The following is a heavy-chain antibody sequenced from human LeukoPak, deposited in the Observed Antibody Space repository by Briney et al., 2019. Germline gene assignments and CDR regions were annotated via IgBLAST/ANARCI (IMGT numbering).Heavy chain of an antibody. CDR2: INESGETT. J-gene: IGHJ4*02. Sequence: GGSLRLSCAASGFTFSSYPMNWVRQPPAKGLECVSVINESGETTYYAESVKGRFTISRDDSKNTLYLQMNSLRAEDTALYYCAKKTGFNYGFDFWGQGTLVTVSS. CDR1: GFTFSSYP. V-gene: IGHV3-23*01. CDR3: AKKTGFNYGFDF. D-gene: IGHD5-18*01.